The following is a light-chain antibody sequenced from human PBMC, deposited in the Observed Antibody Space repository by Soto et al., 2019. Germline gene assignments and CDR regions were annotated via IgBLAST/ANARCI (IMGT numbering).Light chain of an antibody. CDR3: QQHGSSPLT. CDR1: QSVSSSY. CDR2: GAS. V-gene: IGKV3-20*01. Sequence: IVLTLSPGTLSLSPGERATLSCRASQSVSSSYVAWYQQKPGQAPRLLIYGASSRAAGIPDRFSGSGSGTDFTLTISRLEPEDFAVYYCQQHGSSPLTFGGGTKVDIK. J-gene: IGKJ4*01.